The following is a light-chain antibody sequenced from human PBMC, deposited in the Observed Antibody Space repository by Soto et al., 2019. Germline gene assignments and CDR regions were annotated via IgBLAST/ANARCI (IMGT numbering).Light chain of an antibody. CDR1: QSVSSY. Sequence: IVLTQSPATLSLSPGASPTLSCRASQSVSSYLAWYQQKPGQAPRRLIYGASSRATGIPDRFSGSGSGTDITLTISRLEPEDFAVYSCQQYRTFGQGTKV. CDR3: QQYRT. CDR2: GAS. J-gene: IGKJ1*01. V-gene: IGKV3-11*01.